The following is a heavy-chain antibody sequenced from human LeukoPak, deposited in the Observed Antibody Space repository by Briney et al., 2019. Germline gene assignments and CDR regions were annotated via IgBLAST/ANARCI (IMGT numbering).Heavy chain of an antibody. Sequence: PGGSLRLSCAASGFTFSSYAMSWVRQAPGKGLEWVSAISGSGGSTYYADSVKGRFTISRDNSKNTLYLQVNSLRAEDTAVYYCAKHRAYSSGWYYYFDYWGQGTLVTVSS. CDR1: GFTFSSYA. CDR2: ISGSGGST. D-gene: IGHD6-19*01. J-gene: IGHJ4*02. V-gene: IGHV3-23*01. CDR3: AKHRAYSSGWYYYFDY.